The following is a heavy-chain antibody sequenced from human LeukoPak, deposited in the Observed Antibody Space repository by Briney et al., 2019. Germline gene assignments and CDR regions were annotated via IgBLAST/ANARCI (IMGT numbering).Heavy chain of an antibody. CDR2: ISYDGSNK. CDR1: GFTFSSYA. D-gene: IGHD1-7*01. V-gene: IGHV3-30-3*01. Sequence: GGSLRLSCAASGFTFSSYAMHWVRQAPGKGLEWVAVISYDGSNKYYADSVKGRFTISRDNSKNTLYLQTNSLRAEDTAVYYCARDTETGTLDYWGQGTLVTVSS. CDR3: ARDTETGTLDY. J-gene: IGHJ4*02.